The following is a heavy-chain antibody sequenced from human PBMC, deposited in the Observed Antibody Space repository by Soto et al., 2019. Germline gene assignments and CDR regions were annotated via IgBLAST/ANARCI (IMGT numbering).Heavy chain of an antibody. CDR2: MNPNSGNT. Sequence: QVQLVQSGAEVKKPGASVKVSCKASGYTFTSYDINWVRQATGQGLEWMGWMNPNSGNTGYAQKFQDRVTMTRNTSISTAYMELSSLRSEDTAVYYCARVMITFGGVIVRDYYYYMDVWGKGTTVTVSS. J-gene: IGHJ6*03. CDR3: ARVMITFGGVIVRDYYYYMDV. D-gene: IGHD3-16*02. V-gene: IGHV1-8*01. CDR1: GYTFTSYD.